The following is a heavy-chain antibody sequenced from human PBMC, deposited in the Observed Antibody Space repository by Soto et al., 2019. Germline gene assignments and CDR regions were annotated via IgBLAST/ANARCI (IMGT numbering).Heavy chain of an antibody. D-gene: IGHD6-13*01. J-gene: IGHJ4*02. CDR3: ARDIAAAGTSGY. V-gene: IGHV1-69*13. CDR2: IIPIFGTA. CDR1: GGSFSSYA. Sequence: SVKVSCKASGGSFSSYAISWVRQAPGQGLEWMGGIIPIFGTANYAQKFQGRVTITADESTSTAYMELSSLRSEDTAVYYCARDIAAAGTSGYWGQGTLVTVSS.